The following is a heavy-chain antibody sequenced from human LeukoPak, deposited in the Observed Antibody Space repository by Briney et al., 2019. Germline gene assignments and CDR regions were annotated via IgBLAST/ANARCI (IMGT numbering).Heavy chain of an antibody. CDR2: IYPNSGAT. CDR3: GTLLSNGPFDY. Sequence: ASVKVSCKASGYTFTGYYMHWVRQTPGQGLEWMGYIYPNSGATKYAQKFQGRVTMTRDTSISTAYMELSGLRSDDTAVYYCGTLLSNGPFDYWGQGSLVTVSS. J-gene: IGHJ4*02. V-gene: IGHV1-2*02. CDR1: GYTFTGYY.